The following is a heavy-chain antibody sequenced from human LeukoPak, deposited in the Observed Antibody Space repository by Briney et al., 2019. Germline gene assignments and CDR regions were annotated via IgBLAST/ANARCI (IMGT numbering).Heavy chain of an antibody. CDR2: ISYDGSNK. D-gene: IGHD2-21*02. CDR1: GFTFSSYA. J-gene: IGHJ6*02. V-gene: IGHV3-30-3*01. CDR3: ARVGIVVVTYGMDV. Sequence: GRSLRLSCAASGFTFSSYAMHWVRQAPGKGLEWVAVISYDGSNKYYADSVKGRFTISRDNSKNTLYLQMNSLRAEDTAVYYCARVGIVVVTYGMDVWGQGTTATVSS.